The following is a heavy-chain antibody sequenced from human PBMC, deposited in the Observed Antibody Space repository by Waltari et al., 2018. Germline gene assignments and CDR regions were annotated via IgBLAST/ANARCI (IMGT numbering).Heavy chain of an antibody. CDR3: ARGGTNYSSSSGFDYYYYMDV. J-gene: IGHJ6*03. CDR2: IYTSGST. CDR1: GGSISSYY. D-gene: IGHD6-6*01. V-gene: IGHV4-4*07. Sequence: QVQLQESGPGLVKPSETLSLTCTVSGGSISSYYWSWIRQPAGKGLEWIGRIYTSGSTNYNPSLKSRFTMSVDTSKNQFSLKLSSVTAADTAVYYCARGGTNYSSSSGFDYYYYMDVWGKGTTVTVSS.